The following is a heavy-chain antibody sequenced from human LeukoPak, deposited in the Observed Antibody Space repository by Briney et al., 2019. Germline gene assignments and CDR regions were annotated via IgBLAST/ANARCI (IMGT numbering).Heavy chain of an antibody. D-gene: IGHD6-19*01. V-gene: IGHV1-69*06. CDR1: GGTFSSYA. CDR2: IIPIFGTA. CDR3: ARAGLEWLVPVY. J-gene: IGHJ4*02. Sequence: SVKVSCKASGGTFSSYAISCVRQAPGQGLEWMGGIIPIFGTANYALKFQGRVTITADKSTSTAYMELSSLRSEDTAVYYCARAGLEWLVPVYWGQGTLVTVSS.